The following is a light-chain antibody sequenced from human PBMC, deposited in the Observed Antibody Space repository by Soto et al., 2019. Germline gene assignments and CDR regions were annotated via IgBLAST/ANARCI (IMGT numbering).Light chain of an antibody. CDR1: QSISSW. V-gene: IGKV1-5*01. J-gene: IGKJ2*01. Sequence: DIQMTQSPSTLSASVGDRVTITCRASQSISSWLAWYQQKPGKAPKLLIYDASSLESEVPSRFSGSGSGTEFTLTISSLQPDDFATYYCQQYNSYSTLYTFGQGTKLEIK. CDR3: QQYNSYSTLYT. CDR2: DAS.